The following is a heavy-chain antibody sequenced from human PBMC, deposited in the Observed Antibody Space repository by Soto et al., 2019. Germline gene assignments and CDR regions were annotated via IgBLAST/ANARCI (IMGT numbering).Heavy chain of an antibody. Sequence: GGSLRLSCAASGFTFSSYSMNWVRQAPGKGLEWVSSISSSSSYIYYADSVKGRFTISRDNAKNSLYLQMNSLRAEDTAVYYCARDTGPTWIQLWFTEPLPEKYYYYGMDVWGQGTTVTVSS. D-gene: IGHD5-18*01. V-gene: IGHV3-21*01. CDR3: ARDTGPTWIQLWFTEPLPEKYYYYGMDV. CDR2: ISSSSSYI. J-gene: IGHJ6*02. CDR1: GFTFSSYS.